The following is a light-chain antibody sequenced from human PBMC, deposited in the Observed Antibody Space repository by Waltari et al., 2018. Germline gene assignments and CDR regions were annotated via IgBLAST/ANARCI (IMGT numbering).Light chain of an antibody. V-gene: IGKV2-30*01. CDR3: MQVTLGPRTT. J-gene: IGKJ3*01. CDR1: QSLVYSDGNTY. Sequence: DVVMAKSSLSLRVTLGQPASISCRSSQSLVYSDGNTYLNWFQQRPGQSPRRLIYNLAIPDTGGPDRFSGSWSGTDCTLKLNSVEVDDVRVYYCMQVTLGPRTTVGLERKVDIK. CDR2: NLA.